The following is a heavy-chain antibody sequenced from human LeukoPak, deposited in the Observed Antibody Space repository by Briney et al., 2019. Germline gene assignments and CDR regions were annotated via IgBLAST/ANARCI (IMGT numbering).Heavy chain of an antibody. J-gene: IGHJ3*02. V-gene: IGHV5-51*01. Sequence: RGESLKISCKGSGYSFTTYWIGWVRQMPGKGLEWMGIIYPGDSNTRYSPSFQGQVTISGDKSITTAYLQWSSLKASDTAMYYCARRDDTIDAFDIWGQGTMVTVSS. D-gene: IGHD1-1*01. CDR1: GYSFTTYW. CDR3: ARRDDTIDAFDI. CDR2: IYPGDSNT.